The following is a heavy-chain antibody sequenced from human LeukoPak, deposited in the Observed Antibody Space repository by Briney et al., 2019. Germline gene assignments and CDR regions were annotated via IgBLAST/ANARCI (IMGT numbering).Heavy chain of an antibody. CDR1: GFTFSSYA. CDR3: AKDRVAYGDYVPLDY. CDR2: ISGSFIT. J-gene: IGHJ4*02. V-gene: IGHV3-23*01. D-gene: IGHD4-17*01. Sequence: GGSLRLSCAASGFTFSSYAMTWVRQAPGKGLEWVSGISGSFITYYTDSVKGRFTISRDNSKNTLYLQMNSLRAEDTAVYYCAKDRVAYGDYVPLDYWGQGTLVTVSS.